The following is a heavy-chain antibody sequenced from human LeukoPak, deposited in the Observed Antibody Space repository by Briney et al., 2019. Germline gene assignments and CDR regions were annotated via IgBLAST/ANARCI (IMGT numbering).Heavy chain of an antibody. CDR3: ARDLDSSQDY. Sequence: GASVKVSCKASGYTFTGYYMHWVRRAPGQGLEWMGWINPNSGGTNYAQKFQGRVTMTRDTSISTAYMELSRLRCDETAVYYCARDLDSSQDYWGQGTLVTVSS. D-gene: IGHD6-13*01. J-gene: IGHJ4*02. V-gene: IGHV1-2*02. CDR1: GYTFTGYY. CDR2: INPNSGGT.